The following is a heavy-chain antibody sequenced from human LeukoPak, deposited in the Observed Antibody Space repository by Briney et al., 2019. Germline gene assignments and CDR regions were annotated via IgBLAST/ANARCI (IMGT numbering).Heavy chain of an antibody. CDR1: GFTFSNSW. CDR2: ISSSSSYI. D-gene: IGHD1-1*01. V-gene: IGHV3-21*01. CDR3: ARDGRTNLDY. Sequence: GGPLRLSCAASGFTFSNSWMHWVRQAPGKGLEWVSSISSSSSYIYYADSVKGRFTISRDNAKNSLYLQMNSLRAEDTAVYYCARDGRTNLDYWGQGTLVTVSS. J-gene: IGHJ4*02.